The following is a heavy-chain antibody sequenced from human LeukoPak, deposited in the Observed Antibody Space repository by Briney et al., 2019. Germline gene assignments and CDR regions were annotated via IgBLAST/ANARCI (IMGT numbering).Heavy chain of an antibody. CDR1: GDSISSYY. J-gene: IGHJ6*03. CDR2: IYTSGST. CDR3: ARLDRFGANSHHMDV. D-gene: IGHD3-10*01. Sequence: SETLSLTCSVSGDSISSYYWSWIRQPPEKGLEWIGYIYTSGSTNYNPSLKSRLTISVDTSKNQFSLRLTSVTAADTAVYYCARLDRFGANSHHMDVWGKGTTVTVSS. V-gene: IGHV4-4*09.